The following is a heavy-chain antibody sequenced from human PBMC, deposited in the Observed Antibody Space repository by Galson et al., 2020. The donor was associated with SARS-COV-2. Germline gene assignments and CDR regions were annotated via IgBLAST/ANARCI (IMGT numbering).Heavy chain of an antibody. CDR2: IDQYGSTT. J-gene: IGHJ4*02. D-gene: IGHD3-10*01. Sequence: TGGSLRLSCAASGFSFSDYLMYWVRHSPGKGLECVSHIDQYGSTTYADSVGGRFVVSRDNAKNTLSLEMKGLTVEDTGVYYCVREQFSGGDYWGQGALVTVSS. CDR3: VREQFSGGDY. V-gene: IGHV3-74*01. CDR1: GFSFSDYL.